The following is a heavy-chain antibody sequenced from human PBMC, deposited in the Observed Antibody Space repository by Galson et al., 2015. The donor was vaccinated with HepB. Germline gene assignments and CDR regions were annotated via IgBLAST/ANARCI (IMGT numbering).Heavy chain of an antibody. CDR3: AKDSGPWGYCSSTSCYLFDI. V-gene: IGHV3-30*18. J-gene: IGHJ3*02. CDR1: GLTFSSYG. Sequence: SLRLSCAASGLTFSSYGMHWVRQAPGKGLEWVAVISYDGSNKYYADSVKGRFTISRDNSKNTLYQQMNSLRAEDTAVYYCAKDSGPWGYCSSTSCYLFDIWGQGTMVTVSS. CDR2: ISYDGSNK. D-gene: IGHD2-2*01.